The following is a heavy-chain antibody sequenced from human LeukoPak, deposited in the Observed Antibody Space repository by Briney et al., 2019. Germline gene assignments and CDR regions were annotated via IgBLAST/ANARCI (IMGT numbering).Heavy chain of an antibody. V-gene: IGHV4-31*03. CDR1: GGSISSGGYY. CDR2: IYYSGST. J-gene: IGHJ5*02. Sequence: SETLPLTCTVSGGSISSGGYYWSWIRQHPGKCLEWIGYIYYSGSTYYNPSLKSRVTISVDTSKNQFSLKLSSVTAADTAVYYCARGTYYYDSSGYWDWFDPWGQGTLVTVSS. CDR3: ARGTYYYDSSGYWDWFDP. D-gene: IGHD3-22*01.